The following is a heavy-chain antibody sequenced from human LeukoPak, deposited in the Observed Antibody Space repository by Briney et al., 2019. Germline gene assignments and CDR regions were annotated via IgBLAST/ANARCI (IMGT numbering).Heavy chain of an antibody. CDR1: GYTFTSYY. CDR2: INPSGGST. CDR3: AKGDSSGYSSDFDY. D-gene: IGHD3-22*01. J-gene: IGHJ4*02. V-gene: IGHV1-46*01. Sequence: ASVRVSCKASGYTFTSYYMHWVRQAPGQGLEWMGIINPSGGSTSYAQKFQGRVTMTRDTSISTAYMELSSLRAEDTALYYCAKGDSSGYSSDFDYWGQGTLVTVSS.